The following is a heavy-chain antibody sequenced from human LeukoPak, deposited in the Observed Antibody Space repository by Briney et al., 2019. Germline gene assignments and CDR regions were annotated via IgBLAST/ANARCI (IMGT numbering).Heavy chain of an antibody. V-gene: IGHV3-7*01. Sequence: GGSLRLSCAASGFTFSSYWMSWVRQAPGKGLEWVASIKQDGSEKYYVDSVKSRFTISRDNAKNSLYLQVNSLRAEDTAVYYCAREAATGGGALDYWGQGTLVTVSS. J-gene: IGHJ4*02. CDR2: IKQDGSEK. D-gene: IGHD6-13*01. CDR1: GFTFSSYW. CDR3: AREAATGGGALDY.